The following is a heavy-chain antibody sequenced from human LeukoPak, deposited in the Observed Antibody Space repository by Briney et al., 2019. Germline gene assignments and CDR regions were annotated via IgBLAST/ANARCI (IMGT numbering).Heavy chain of an antibody. CDR1: GFTFGDYG. CDR2: ISYHSGTI. J-gene: IGHJ4*02. CDR3: ARDKYPYYGDYVGYDY. V-gene: IGHV3-9*01. D-gene: IGHD4-17*01. Sequence: AGGSLRLSCAASGFTFGDYGMHWVRQPPGKGLEWVSGISYHSGTIGYADSVKGRFTISRDNAKNSLYLQMNSLRAEDTAVYYCARDKYPYYGDYVGYDYWGQGTLVTVSS.